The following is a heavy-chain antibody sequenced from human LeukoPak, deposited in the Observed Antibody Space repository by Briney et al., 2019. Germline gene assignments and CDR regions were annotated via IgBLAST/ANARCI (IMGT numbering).Heavy chain of an antibody. J-gene: IGHJ6*03. CDR3: ARAITIFGVVTRGYMDV. Sequence: ASVKVSCKASGYTFTSYGISWVRQAPGQGLEWMGWISAYNGNTNYAQKLQGRVTMTTDTSTSTAYMELRSLRSDDTAVYYCARAITIFGVVTRGYMDVWGKGTTVTVSS. CDR2: ISAYNGNT. CDR1: GYTFTSYG. D-gene: IGHD3-3*01. V-gene: IGHV1-18*01.